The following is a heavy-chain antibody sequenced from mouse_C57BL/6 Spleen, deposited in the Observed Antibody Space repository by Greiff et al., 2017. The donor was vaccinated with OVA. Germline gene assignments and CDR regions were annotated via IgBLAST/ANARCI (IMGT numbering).Heavy chain of an antibody. CDR2: INPGSGGT. Sequence: QVQLKESGAELVRPGTSVKVSCKASGYAFTNYLIEWVKQRPGQGLEWIGVINPGSGGTNYNEKFKGKATLTADKSSSTAYMQLSSLTSEDSAVYFCARRGGGYYAYAMDYWGQGTSVTVSS. V-gene: IGHV1-54*01. J-gene: IGHJ4*01. D-gene: IGHD2-3*01. CDR3: ARRGGGYYAYAMDY. CDR1: GYAFTNYL.